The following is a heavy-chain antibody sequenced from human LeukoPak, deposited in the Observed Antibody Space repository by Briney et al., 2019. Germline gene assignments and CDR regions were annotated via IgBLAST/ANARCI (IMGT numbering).Heavy chain of an antibody. CDR1: GFTLSTYG. CDR3: AKDQGPGSFGYYYYYMDV. Sequence: GGTLRLSCAASGFTLSTYGMHWVRQAPGKGLEWVAIIWYSGTNKYYADSVRGRFSISRDNSKNTLYLHMSSLRVEDTAVYYCAKDQGPGSFGYYYYYMDVWGKGTTVTVSS. V-gene: IGHV3-33*06. CDR2: IWYSGTNK. J-gene: IGHJ6*03. D-gene: IGHD1-14*01.